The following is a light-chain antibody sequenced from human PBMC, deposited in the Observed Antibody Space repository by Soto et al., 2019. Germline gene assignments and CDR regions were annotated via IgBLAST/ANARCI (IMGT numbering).Light chain of an antibody. CDR1: QSVSTY. CDR3: QQRNSWPPLT. J-gene: IGKJ4*01. CDR2: DAS. Sequence: EIVLTQSPATLSLSPGERATLSCRASQSVSTYLAWYQQKPGQSPSLLIYDASYRATGIPARFSGSGSGTDFTLTISSLEPEDFAVYYCQQRNSWPPLTFGGGTKVEIK. V-gene: IGKV3-11*01.